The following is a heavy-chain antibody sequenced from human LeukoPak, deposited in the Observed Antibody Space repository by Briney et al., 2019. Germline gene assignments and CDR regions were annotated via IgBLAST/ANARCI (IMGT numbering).Heavy chain of an antibody. D-gene: IGHD2-8*01. Sequence: SETLSLTCTVSGGSISSGGYYWSWIRQHPGKGLEWIGYIYYSGSTYYNPSLKSRVTISVDTSKNQFSLKLSSVTAADTAVYYCARDMADCTNGVCYYYYGVDVWGQGTTVTVSS. CDR3: ARDMADCTNGVCYYYYGVDV. CDR1: GGSISSGGYY. V-gene: IGHV4-31*03. CDR2: IYYSGST. J-gene: IGHJ6*02.